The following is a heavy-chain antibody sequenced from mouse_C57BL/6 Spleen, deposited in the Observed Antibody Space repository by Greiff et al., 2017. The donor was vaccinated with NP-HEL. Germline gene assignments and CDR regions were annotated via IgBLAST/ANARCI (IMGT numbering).Heavy chain of an antibody. CDR3: AIHRFITTVVEYFDY. Sequence: EVQLVESGGDLVKPGGTLKLSCAASGFTFSSYGMSWVRQTPDKRLEWVATISSGGSYTYYPDSVKGRFTISRDNAKNTLYLQMSSLKSEDTAMYYCAIHRFITTVVEYFDYWGQGTTLTVSS. CDR2: ISSGGSYT. J-gene: IGHJ2*01. V-gene: IGHV5-6*01. D-gene: IGHD1-1*01. CDR1: GFTFSSYG.